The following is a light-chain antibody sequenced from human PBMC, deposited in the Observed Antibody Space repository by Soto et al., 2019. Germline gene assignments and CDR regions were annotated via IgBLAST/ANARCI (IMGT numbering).Light chain of an antibody. CDR2: EVS. CDR1: SSDVGAYNH. CDR3: CSYTVSTTFV. J-gene: IGLJ1*01. Sequence: QSALTQPASVSGSPGQSITISCTGTSSDVGAYNHVSWYQHHPGKAPKLMIYEVSNRPSGLSDRFSGSKSGNTASLTISGLQAEEEADYYCCSYTVSTTFVFGSGTKVTVL. V-gene: IGLV2-14*01.